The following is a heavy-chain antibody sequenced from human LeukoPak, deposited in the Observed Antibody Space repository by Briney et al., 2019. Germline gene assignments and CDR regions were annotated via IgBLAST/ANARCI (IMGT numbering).Heavy chain of an antibody. Sequence: GGSLRLSCAASGFTFSSYWMHWVRQAPGKGLVWVSRISPDGSSAIYADSVNGRFTISRDNSKNTLYLQMSNLRAEDTAVYYCAKEGFGTLWFGEFQYSGGQGTLLTVSS. CDR2: ISPDGSSA. CDR1: GFTFSSYW. CDR3: AKEGFGTLWFGEFQYS. D-gene: IGHD3-10*01. J-gene: IGHJ4*02. V-gene: IGHV3-74*01.